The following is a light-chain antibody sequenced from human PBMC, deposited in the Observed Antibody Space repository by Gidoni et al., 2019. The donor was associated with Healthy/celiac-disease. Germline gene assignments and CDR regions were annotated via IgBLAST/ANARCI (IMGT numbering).Light chain of an antibody. J-gene: IGLJ1*01. CDR2: GKN. Sequence: SSELTQYPAVSLALGQTVRITCQGDSLRSYYASWYQQKPGKAPVLVIYGKNNRPSGIPDRFSGSSSGNTASLTITGAQAEDEADYYCNSRDSSGNHLVFGTGTKVTVL. CDR1: SLRSYY. V-gene: IGLV3-19*01. CDR3: NSRDSSGNHLV.